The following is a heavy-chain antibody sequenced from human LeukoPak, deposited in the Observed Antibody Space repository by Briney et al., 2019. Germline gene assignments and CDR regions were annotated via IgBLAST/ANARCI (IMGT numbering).Heavy chain of an antibody. D-gene: IGHD3-3*01. V-gene: IGHV3-20*04. Sequence: GGSLRLSCAASGFTFDDYDMSWVRQAPGKGLEWVSGINWNGGSIGYTDSVKGRFTISRDNAKNSLYLQMNSLRAEDTALYYCAREKTIFGVVTPDYMDVWGKGTTVPVSS. CDR2: INWNGGSI. CDR1: GFTFDDYD. J-gene: IGHJ6*03. CDR3: AREKTIFGVVTPDYMDV.